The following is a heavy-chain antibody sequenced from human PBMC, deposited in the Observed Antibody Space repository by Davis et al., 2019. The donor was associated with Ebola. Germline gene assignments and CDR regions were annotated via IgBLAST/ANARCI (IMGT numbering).Heavy chain of an antibody. D-gene: IGHD4-17*01. J-gene: IGHJ2*01. V-gene: IGHV3-53*01. CDR2: IYRDGRT. CDR3: TRQGSGDFWYFDL. Sequence: GGSLRLSCAASGFIVSDKYMSWVRQAPGKGLEWVSVIYRDGRTYYADSVKGRFTISRDNSKNTLYLQMNSLRAEDTAVYYCTRQGSGDFWYFDLWGRGTLVTVSS. CDR1: GFIVSDKY.